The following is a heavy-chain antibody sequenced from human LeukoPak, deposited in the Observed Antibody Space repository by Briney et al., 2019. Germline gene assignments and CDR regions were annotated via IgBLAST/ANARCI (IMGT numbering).Heavy chain of an antibody. Sequence: GGSLRLSCAASGFTFSSYAMHWVRQAPGKGLEWVAVISYDGSNKYYADSVKGRFTISRVNSKNTLYLQMNSLRAEDTAVYYCAKGSDSSAYYFDYWGQGTLVTVSS. CDR3: AKGSDSSAYYFDY. V-gene: IGHV3-30*04. D-gene: IGHD3-22*01. CDR2: ISYDGSNK. CDR1: GFTFSSYA. J-gene: IGHJ4*02.